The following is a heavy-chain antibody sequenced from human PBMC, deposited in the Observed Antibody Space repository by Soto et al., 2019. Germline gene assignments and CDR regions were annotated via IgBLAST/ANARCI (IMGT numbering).Heavy chain of an antibody. CDR3: AKKVNSGPGSQYFDY. CDR2: FRTGGDDGTT. CDR1: GFTFSSYS. V-gene: IGHV3-23*01. J-gene: IGHJ4*02. D-gene: IGHD3-10*01. Sequence: GGSLRLSCAASGFTFSSYSMSWVRQAPGKGLEWVSGFRTGGDDGTTYYADSVKGRFTISRDNSKNTLFLQMNSLRAEDTAIYYCAKKVNSGPGSQYFDYWGQGTLVTVSS.